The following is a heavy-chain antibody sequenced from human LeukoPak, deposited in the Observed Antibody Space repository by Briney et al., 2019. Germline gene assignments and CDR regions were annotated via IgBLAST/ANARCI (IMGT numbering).Heavy chain of an antibody. Sequence: ASLRVSCKASGYTFTGYYMHWVRQAPLQRLEWMGWINPNIVGTNYAQKIQRTVTMTRDTSIRAPHTELSRRRSDDTPQYYRARGYPMRAPPTVLFDYWGQGTLVTVSS. CDR3: ARGYPMRAPPTVLFDY. D-gene: IGHD2-2*01. J-gene: IGHJ4*02. V-gene: IGHV1-2*02. CDR2: INPNIVGT. CDR1: GYTFTGYY.